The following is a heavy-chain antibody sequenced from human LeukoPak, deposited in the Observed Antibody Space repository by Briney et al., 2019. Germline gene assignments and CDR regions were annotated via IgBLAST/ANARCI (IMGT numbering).Heavy chain of an antibody. CDR1: GGTFSSYA. CDR3: ARDPVSVTASTNY. Sequence: GASVKVSCKASGGTFSSYAISWVRQAPGQGLEWMGRIIPILGIANYAQKFQGRVTITADKSTSTAYMELSSLRSEDTAVYYCARDPVSVTASTNYWGQGTLVTVSS. J-gene: IGHJ4*02. D-gene: IGHD4-11*01. V-gene: IGHV1-69*04. CDR2: IIPILGIA.